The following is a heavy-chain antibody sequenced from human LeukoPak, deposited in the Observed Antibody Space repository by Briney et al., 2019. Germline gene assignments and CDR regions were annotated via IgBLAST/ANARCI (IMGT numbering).Heavy chain of an antibody. Sequence: SETLPLTCAVSGGSISSSNWWSWVRQPPGKGLEWIGEIYHSGSTNYNPSLKSRVTISVDKSKNQFSLKLSSVTAADTAVYYCARRITMVRGVIVRLFDYWGQGTLVTVSS. V-gene: IGHV4-4*02. CDR2: IYHSGST. D-gene: IGHD3-10*01. CDR1: GGSISSSNW. J-gene: IGHJ4*02. CDR3: ARRITMVRGVIVRLFDY.